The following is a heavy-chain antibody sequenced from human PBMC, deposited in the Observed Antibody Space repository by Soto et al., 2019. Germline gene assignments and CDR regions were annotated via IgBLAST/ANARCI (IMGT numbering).Heavy chain of an antibody. V-gene: IGHV3-15*07. CDR2: IKSKTDGGTT. D-gene: IGHD3-22*01. CDR1: GFTFSNAW. J-gene: IGHJ4*02. CDR3: TTDQYYDSSGYYPPYFDY. Sequence: PGGSLRLSCAASGFTFSNAWMNWVRQAPGKGLEWVGRIKSKTDGGTTDYAAPVKGRFTISRDDSKNTLYLQMNSLKTEDTAVYYCTTDQYYDSSGYYPPYFDYWGQGTLVTVSS.